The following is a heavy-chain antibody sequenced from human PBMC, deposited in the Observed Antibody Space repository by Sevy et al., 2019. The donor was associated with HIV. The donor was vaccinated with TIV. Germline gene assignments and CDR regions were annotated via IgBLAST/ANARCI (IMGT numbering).Heavy chain of an antibody. CDR1: GFTFSSYA. D-gene: IGHD3-16*01. V-gene: IGHV3-23*01. CDR3: AKKSSFGVTTDFDY. J-gene: IGHJ4*02. Sequence: GGSLRLSCAASGFTFSSYAMSWVRQAPGKGLEWVSAISGSGGSTHYADSVKGRFTISRDNSKNTLYLQMNSLRAEDTAVYYCAKKSSFGVTTDFDYWGQGTLVTVSS. CDR2: ISGSGGST.